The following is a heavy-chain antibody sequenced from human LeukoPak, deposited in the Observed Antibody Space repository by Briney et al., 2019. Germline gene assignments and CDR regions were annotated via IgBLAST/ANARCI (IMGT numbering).Heavy chain of an antibody. J-gene: IGHJ6*02. CDR3: ARERYFDWLLPDHGIDI. CDR2: IYYSGST. Sequence: SSETLSLTCTVSGGSISSGDYYWSWIRRPPGKGLEWIGYIYYSGSTYYNPSLKSRVTISVDTSKNQFSLKLSSVTAADTAVYYCARERYFDWLLPDHGIDIWGQGTTVTVSS. D-gene: IGHD3-9*01. CDR1: GGSISSGDYY. V-gene: IGHV4-30-4*01.